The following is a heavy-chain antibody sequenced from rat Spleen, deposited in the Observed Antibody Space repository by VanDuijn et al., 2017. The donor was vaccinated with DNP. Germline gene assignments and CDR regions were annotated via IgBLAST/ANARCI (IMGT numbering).Heavy chain of an antibody. CDR3: TTGAGSP. D-gene: IGHD1-4*01. Sequence: EVLLQESGPGLVKPSQSLSLTCSVTGFSITNNFKWSWIRKFPGNKLEWMGYVTNAGSTHYNPSLKSRISITTDTSKNQFFLQVNSVDTEDTATYYCTTGAGSPWGQGTSVTVSS. CDR2: VTNAGST. J-gene: IGHJ4*01. CDR1: GFSITNNFK. V-gene: IGHV3-3*01.